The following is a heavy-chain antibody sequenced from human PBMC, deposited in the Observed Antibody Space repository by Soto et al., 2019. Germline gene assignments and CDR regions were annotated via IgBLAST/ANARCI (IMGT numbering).Heavy chain of an antibody. V-gene: IGHV1-2*04. CDR2: INPNSGGT. Sequence: ASVKVSCKASGYTFTGYYMHWVRQAPGQGLKWMGWINPNSGGTNYAQKFQGWVTMTRDTSISTAYMELSRLRSDDTAVYYCARDAQPPDAVFDYRGQGTLVTVSS. CDR3: ARDAQPPDAVFDY. CDR1: GYTFTGYY. D-gene: IGHD2-2*01. J-gene: IGHJ4*02.